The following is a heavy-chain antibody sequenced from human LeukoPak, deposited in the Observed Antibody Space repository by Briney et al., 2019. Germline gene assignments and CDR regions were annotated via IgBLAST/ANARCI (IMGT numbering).Heavy chain of an antibody. CDR3: ARPVVRGVIIH. J-gene: IGHJ4*02. Sequence: GGSLSLSCIASGLTFSSYGMNWVRQAPAKGLEWMAFIRYHGSNKYYADSVKGRFTISRDNAKNSLYLQMNSLRAEDTAVYYCARPVVRGVIIHWGQGTLVTVSS. CDR1: GLTFSSYG. CDR2: IRYHGSNK. V-gene: IGHV3-30*02. D-gene: IGHD3-10*01.